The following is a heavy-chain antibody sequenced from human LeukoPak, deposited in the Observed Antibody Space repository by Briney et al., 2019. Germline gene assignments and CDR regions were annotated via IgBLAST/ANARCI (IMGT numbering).Heavy chain of an antibody. CDR2: ISAYNGNA. V-gene: IGHV1-18*01. CDR1: GYTFTSYG. Sequence: ASVKVSCKASGYTFTSYGISWVRQAPGQGLEWMGWISAYNGNANYAQKLQGRVTMTTDTSTSTAYMELRSLRSDDTAVYYCARVYAGYSSGWYDFDYWGKGTTVTVSS. J-gene: IGHJ4*03. D-gene: IGHD6-19*01. CDR3: ARVYAGYSSGWYDFDY.